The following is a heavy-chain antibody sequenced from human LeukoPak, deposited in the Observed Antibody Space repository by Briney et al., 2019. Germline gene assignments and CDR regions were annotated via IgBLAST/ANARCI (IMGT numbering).Heavy chain of an antibody. D-gene: IGHD6-6*01. CDR2: INWNGGST. CDR3: AREGYSSSSSDY. J-gene: IGHJ4*02. Sequence: GGSLRLSCAASGFTLEDYGMSWVRQAPGKGLEWVSGINWNGGSTGYADSVKGRFTISRDNATNSLYLQMNTLRAEDTALYYCAREGYSSSSSDYWGQGTLVTVSS. V-gene: IGHV3-20*04. CDR1: GFTLEDYG.